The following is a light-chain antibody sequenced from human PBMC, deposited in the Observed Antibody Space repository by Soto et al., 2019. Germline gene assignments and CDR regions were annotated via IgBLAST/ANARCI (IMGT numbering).Light chain of an antibody. V-gene: IGKV4-1*01. CDR2: WAS. J-gene: IGKJ2*01. CDR1: QSLLYSFTNKNY. CDR3: QQYKDWPPYT. Sequence: DIVMTQSPDSLAVSVGERATINCKSSQSLLYSFTNKNYLSWFQQKPGLPPRLLIYWASTRESGVPGRFSGNGSGTDFSLTINSLQPEDAAVYYCQQYKDWPPYTFGQGTKLEIK.